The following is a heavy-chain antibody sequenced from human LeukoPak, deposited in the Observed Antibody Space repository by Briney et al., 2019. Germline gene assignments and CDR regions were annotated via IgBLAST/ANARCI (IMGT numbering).Heavy chain of an antibody. D-gene: IGHD2-8*02. J-gene: IGHJ5*02. V-gene: IGHV3-48*02. CDR2: ISTSSYTI. Sequence: GGSLRLSCGASGFTFSSYSMNWVRQAPGKGLEWVSYISTSSYTIHYADSVKGRFTISRDNAKNSLYLHMNSLRDDDTAVYYCARDRGTGGYLPWGQGTLVTVSS. CDR1: GFTFSSYS. CDR3: ARDRGTGGYLP.